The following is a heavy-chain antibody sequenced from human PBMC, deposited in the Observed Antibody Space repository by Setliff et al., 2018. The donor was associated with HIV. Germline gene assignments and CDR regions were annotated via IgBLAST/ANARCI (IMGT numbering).Heavy chain of an antibody. CDR3: ARDKGRPHNFDNNGYYRSDTFDI. CDR1: GDSIRSGDYY. Sequence: SETLSLTCTVSGDSIRSGDYYWSWFRQSPEKGLEWIGYTFHTGYTYCNPSLKSRSIISVDPSKNQLSLELTSVTAADTAIYYCARDKGRPHNFDNNGYYRSDTFDIWGHGTMVTVSS. J-gene: IGHJ3*02. V-gene: IGHV4-30-4*08. D-gene: IGHD3-22*01. CDR2: TFHTGYT.